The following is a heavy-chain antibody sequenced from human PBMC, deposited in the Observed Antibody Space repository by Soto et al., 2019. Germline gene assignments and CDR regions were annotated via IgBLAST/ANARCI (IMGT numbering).Heavy chain of an antibody. D-gene: IGHD6-19*01. CDR1: GFTFSSYG. V-gene: IGHV3-30*18. Sequence: LRLSCAASGFTFSSYGMHWVRQAPGKGLEWVAVISYDGSNKYYADSVKGRFTTSRDNSKNTLYLQMNSLRAEDTAVYYCAKDREPGIAVAGPWFDPWGQGTLVTVSS. CDR2: ISYDGSNK. J-gene: IGHJ5*02. CDR3: AKDREPGIAVAGPWFDP.